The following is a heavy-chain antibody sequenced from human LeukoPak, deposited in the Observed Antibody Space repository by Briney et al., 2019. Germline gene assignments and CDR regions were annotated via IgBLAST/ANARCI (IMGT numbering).Heavy chain of an antibody. CDR3: AKGGRGYCSGGSCEGDAFDI. CDR1: GFTISHYW. J-gene: IGHJ3*02. Sequence: GGSLRLSCAVSGFTISHYWMSWVRQAPGKGLEWVANINEEGSEKSYVDSVKGRFTISRDNSKNTLYLQMNSLRAEDTAVYYCAKGGRGYCSGGSCEGDAFDIWGQGTMVTVSS. CDR2: INEEGSEK. V-gene: IGHV3-7*03. D-gene: IGHD2-15*01.